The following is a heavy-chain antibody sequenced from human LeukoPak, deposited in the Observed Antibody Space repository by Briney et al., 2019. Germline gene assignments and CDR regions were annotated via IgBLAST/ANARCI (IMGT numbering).Heavy chain of an antibody. CDR2: MNPNSGNT. J-gene: IGHJ1*01. CDR3: ARNGQQVRYFQH. D-gene: IGHD6-13*01. V-gene: IGHV1-8*01. CDR1: GYTFTNYD. Sequence: GASVKVSCKASGYTFTNYDINWVRQATGQRLEWMGWMNPNSGNTGYAQKFQGRVNVTRNTSISTAYMELSSLRLEDTAVYYCARNGQQVRYFQHWGQGTLVTVSS.